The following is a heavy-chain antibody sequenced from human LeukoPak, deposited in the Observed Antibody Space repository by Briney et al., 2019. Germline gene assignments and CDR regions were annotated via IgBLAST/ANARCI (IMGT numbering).Heavy chain of an antibody. Sequence: SVKVSCKASGGTFSSYAISWVRQAPGQGLEWMGGIIPIFGTANYAQKSQGRVTITTDESTSTAYMELSSLRSEDTAVYYCASWLYYDILTGYYSEDAFDIAAQGTMVTVSS. J-gene: IGHJ3*02. CDR3: ASWLYYDILTGYYSEDAFDI. V-gene: IGHV1-69*05. D-gene: IGHD3-9*01. CDR2: IIPIFGTA. CDR1: GGTFSSYA.